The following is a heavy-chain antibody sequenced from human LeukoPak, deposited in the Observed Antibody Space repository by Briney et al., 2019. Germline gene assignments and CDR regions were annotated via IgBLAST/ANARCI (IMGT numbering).Heavy chain of an antibody. CDR2: IYSGVST. V-gene: IGHV3-66*02. D-gene: IGHD3-3*01. CDR3: ARSTYYDFWSGYPPFDY. Sequence: GGSLRLSCAASGFTLSRNYMSWVRQAPGKGLEWVSVIYSGVSTYYADSVKGRFTISRNNSKNTLYLQMNSLRAEDTAVYYCARSTYYDFWSGYPPFDYWGEGTLVTVSS. CDR1: GFTLSRNY. J-gene: IGHJ4*02.